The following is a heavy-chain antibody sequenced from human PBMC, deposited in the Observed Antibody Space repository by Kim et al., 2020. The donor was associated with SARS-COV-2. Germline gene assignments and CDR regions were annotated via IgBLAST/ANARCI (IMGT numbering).Heavy chain of an antibody. D-gene: IGHD6-19*01. J-gene: IGHJ6*02. CDR3: ARDSSGYGMDV. V-gene: IGHV1-18*01. CDR2: T. Sequence: TNYAPELQGRVTMTTDTSTSTAYMELRSLRSDDTAVYYCARDSSGYGMDVWGQGTTVTVSS.